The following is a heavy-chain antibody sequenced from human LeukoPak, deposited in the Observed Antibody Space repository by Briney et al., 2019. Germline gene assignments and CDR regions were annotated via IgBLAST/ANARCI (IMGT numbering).Heavy chain of an antibody. J-gene: IGHJ3*02. V-gene: IGHV4-31*03. Sequence: KPSETLSLTCTVSGGSISSGGYYWSWIRQHPGKGLEWIGYIYYSGSTYYNPSLKSRVTISVDTSKDQFSLKLSSVTAADTAVYYCARDRGIAARPDAFDIWGQGTMVTVSS. D-gene: IGHD6-6*01. CDR1: GGSISSGGYY. CDR3: ARDRGIAARPDAFDI. CDR2: IYYSGST.